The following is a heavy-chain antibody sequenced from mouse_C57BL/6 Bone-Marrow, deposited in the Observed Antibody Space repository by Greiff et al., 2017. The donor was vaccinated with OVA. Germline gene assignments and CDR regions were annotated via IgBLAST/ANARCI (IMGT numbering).Heavy chain of an antibody. J-gene: IGHJ3*01. CDR2: IDPENGDT. V-gene: IGHV14-4*01. Sequence: EVKLVESGAELVRPGASVKLSCTASGFNIKDDYMHWVKQRPEQGLEWIGWIDPENGDTEYASKFQGKATITADTSSNTAYLQLSSLTSEDTAVYYCTTYYYGSSWFAYWGQGTLVIVSA. D-gene: IGHD1-1*01. CDR1: GFNIKDDY. CDR3: TTYYYGSSWFAY.